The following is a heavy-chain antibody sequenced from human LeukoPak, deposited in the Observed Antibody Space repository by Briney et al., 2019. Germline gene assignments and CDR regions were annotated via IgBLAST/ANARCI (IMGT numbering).Heavy chain of an antibody. Sequence: ASVKVSCKASGYTFTGYYMHWVRQAPGQGLEWMGRINPNSGGTNYAQKFQGRVTMSRDTSISTAYMELSRLRSDDTAVYYCAREGGYSSSWSGYWGRGTLVTVSS. J-gene: IGHJ4*02. CDR2: INPNSGGT. CDR3: AREGGYSSSWSGY. CDR1: GYTFTGYY. V-gene: IGHV1-2*06. D-gene: IGHD6-13*01.